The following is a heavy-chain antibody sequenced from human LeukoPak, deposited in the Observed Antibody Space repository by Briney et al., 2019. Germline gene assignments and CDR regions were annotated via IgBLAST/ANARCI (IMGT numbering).Heavy chain of an antibody. J-gene: IGHJ4*02. D-gene: IGHD1-14*01. V-gene: IGHV4-39*01. CDR2: IYYSGST. CDR3: ARHKNQAYFDY. CDR1: GGSISSSSYY. Sequence: SETLSLTCTVSGGSISSSSYYWGWIRQPRGKGLEWIGSIYYSGSTYYNLSLKSRVTISVDTSKNQFSLKLSSVTAADTAVYYCARHKNQAYFDYWGQGTLVTVSS.